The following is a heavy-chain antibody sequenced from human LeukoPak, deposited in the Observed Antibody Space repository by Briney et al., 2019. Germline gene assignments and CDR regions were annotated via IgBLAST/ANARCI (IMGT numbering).Heavy chain of an antibody. D-gene: IGHD7-27*01. CDR3: AGTGLYFDY. Sequence: SGTLSLTCTVSGASISSYYWSWIRQSPGKGLEWIGYIYYGGSTNYNPSLKSRVTISLDTSKKQFSPKLTSVTAADTALYYCAGTGLYFDYWGQGSLVSVSS. V-gene: IGHV4-59*01. CDR2: IYYGGST. J-gene: IGHJ4*02. CDR1: GASISSYY.